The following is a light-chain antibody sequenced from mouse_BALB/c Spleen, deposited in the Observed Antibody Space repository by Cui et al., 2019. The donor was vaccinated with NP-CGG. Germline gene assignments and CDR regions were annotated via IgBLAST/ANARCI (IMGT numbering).Light chain of an antibody. CDR3: ALWYSNHWV. CDR1: TGAVTTSNY. J-gene: IGLJ1*01. Sequence: QAVVTQESALTNSPGETVTLTCRSSTGAVTTSNYANWVQEKPDHLFTGLIGGTNNRAPSIPGRFSGSLIGDKAALTITGAQTEDEAIYFCALWYSNHWVFGGGTKLTVL. CDR2: GTN. V-gene: IGLV1*01.